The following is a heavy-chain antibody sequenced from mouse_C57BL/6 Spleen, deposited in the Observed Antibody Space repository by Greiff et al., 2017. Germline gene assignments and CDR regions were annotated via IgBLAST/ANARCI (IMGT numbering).Heavy chain of an antibody. V-gene: IGHV1-69*01. D-gene: IGHD3-2*02. J-gene: IGHJ4*01. CDR1: GYTFTSYW. Sequence: QVQLQQPGAELVMPGASVKLSCKASGYTFTSYWMHWVKQRPGQGLEWIGEIDPSDSYTNYNQKFKGKSTWTVDKSSSTAYMQLSSLTSEDSAVYYCARGGQGAMDYWGQGTSVTVAS. CDR2: IDPSDSYT. CDR3: ARGGQGAMDY.